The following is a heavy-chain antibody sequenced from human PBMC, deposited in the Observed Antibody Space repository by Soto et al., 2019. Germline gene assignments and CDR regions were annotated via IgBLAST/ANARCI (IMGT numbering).Heavy chain of an antibody. Sequence: PGGSLRLSCAASGFTFSNYWMSWVRQAPGKGLEWVANIKQDGSEKNYKDSVKGRLTISRDNAKNSLSLQMNSLRAEDTAVYYCARRATTSAGYLDLSGRGTIVTVYS. D-gene: IGHD1-26*01. J-gene: IGHJ2*01. CDR1: GFTFSNYW. CDR2: IKQDGSEK. V-gene: IGHV3-7*01. CDR3: ARRATTSAGYLDL.